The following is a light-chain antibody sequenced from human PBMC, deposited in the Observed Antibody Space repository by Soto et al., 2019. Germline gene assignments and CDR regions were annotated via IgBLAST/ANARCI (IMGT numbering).Light chain of an antibody. CDR2: GAS. J-gene: IGKJ3*01. CDR3: QQYNNWPGVT. CDR1: QSVSSN. V-gene: IGKV3-15*01. Sequence: EIVMTQSPATLSVSPGERATLSCTASQSVSSNLAWYQQKPGQAPRLLIYGASTRATGIPARFSGSGSGTEFTLTISSLQSEDFAVYYCQQYNNWPGVTFGPGTKVDIK.